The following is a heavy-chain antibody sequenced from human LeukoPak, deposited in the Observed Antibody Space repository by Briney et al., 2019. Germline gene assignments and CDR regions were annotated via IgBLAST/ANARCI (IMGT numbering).Heavy chain of an antibody. Sequence: GGSLRLSCAASGCTFSDAWMTWVRQAPGKGLEWVGRIKSITDGGTTDYAAPVKGRFTISRDDSKNTLYVQMNSLKTEDTAVYYCTTDHSYSSVGDYWGQGTLVTVSS. CDR2: IKSITDGGTT. CDR3: TTDHSYSSVGDY. V-gene: IGHV3-15*01. D-gene: IGHD6-19*01. CDR1: GCTFSDAW. J-gene: IGHJ4*02.